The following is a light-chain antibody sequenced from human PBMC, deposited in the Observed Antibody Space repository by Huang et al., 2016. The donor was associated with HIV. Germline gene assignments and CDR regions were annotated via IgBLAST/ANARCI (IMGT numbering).Light chain of an antibody. V-gene: IGKV3-11*01. CDR1: QSIGTY. J-gene: IGKJ4*01. Sequence: EIVLTQSPVTLSLSPGGRVTLSCRASQSIGTYLAWYQQRPGQAPRLLIYDASNRATGIPARFSGSGSGTDFTLTISSLDPEDFAVYYCQQRSNWLLTFGGGTKVEIK. CDR3: QQRSNWLLT. CDR2: DAS.